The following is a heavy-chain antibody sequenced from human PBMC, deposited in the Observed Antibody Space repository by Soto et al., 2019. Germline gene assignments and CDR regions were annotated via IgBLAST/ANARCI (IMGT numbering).Heavy chain of an antibody. V-gene: IGHV4-4*07. CDR2: IYSSGVT. D-gene: IGHD2-21*01. J-gene: IGHJ4*02. CDR1: GGSFSSYY. Sequence: QVQLQESGPGLVKPSGTLSLTCTVSGGSFSSYYWSWIRQPAGKGLEWIGRIYSSGVTHYNPSLRSRVSMSIDTSKNQFSLKLTSVTAADTAVYYYTRRVGEDWGQGTLVTVSA. CDR3: TRRVGED.